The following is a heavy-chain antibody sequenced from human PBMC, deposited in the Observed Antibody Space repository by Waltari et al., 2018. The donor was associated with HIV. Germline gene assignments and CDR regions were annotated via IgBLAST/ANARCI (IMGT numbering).Heavy chain of an antibody. CDR2: INAGNGNT. CDR3: AWSRQQLDPDYYYYGMDV. CDR1: GYTFTSYA. Sequence: QVQLVQSGAEVKKPGASVKVSCKASGYTFTSYAMHWVRQAPGQRLEWMGWINAGNGNTKYSQKFQGRVTITRDTSASTAYMELSSLRSEDTAVYYCAWSRQQLDPDYYYYGMDVWGQGTTVTVSS. J-gene: IGHJ6*02. D-gene: IGHD6-13*01. V-gene: IGHV1-3*01.